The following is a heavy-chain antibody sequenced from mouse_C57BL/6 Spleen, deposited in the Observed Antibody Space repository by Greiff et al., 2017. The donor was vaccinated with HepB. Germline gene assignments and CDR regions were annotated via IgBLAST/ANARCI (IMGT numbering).Heavy chain of an antibody. CDR2: IRLKSDNYAT. J-gene: IGHJ1*03. CDR3: AGFLLLRHWYFGV. Sequence: EVHLVESGGGLVQPGGSMKLSCVASGFTFSNYWMNWVRQSPEKGLEWVAQIRLKSDNYATHYAESVKGRFTISRDDSKSSVYLQMNNLRAEDTGIYYCAGFLLLRHWYFGVWGTGTTVTVSS. V-gene: IGHV6-3*01. D-gene: IGHD1-1*01. CDR1: GFTFSNYW.